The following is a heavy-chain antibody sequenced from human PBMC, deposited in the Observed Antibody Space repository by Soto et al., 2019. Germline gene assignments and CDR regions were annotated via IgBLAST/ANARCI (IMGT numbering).Heavy chain of an antibody. Sequence: ATVKVSCKVSGYTLTELSMHWVRQAPGKGLEWMGGFDPEDGETIYAQRFQGRVTMTEDTSTDTAYMELSSLRSEDTAVYYCATSRSIVVVTPAEYFQHWGQGTLVTVSS. CDR3: ATSRSIVVVTPAEYFQH. CDR2: FDPEDGET. V-gene: IGHV1-24*01. D-gene: IGHD3-22*01. CDR1: GYTLTELS. J-gene: IGHJ1*01.